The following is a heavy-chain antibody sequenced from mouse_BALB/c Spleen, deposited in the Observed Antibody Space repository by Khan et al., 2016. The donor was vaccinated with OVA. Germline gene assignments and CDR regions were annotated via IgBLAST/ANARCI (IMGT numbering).Heavy chain of an antibody. CDR2: INPSNGYT. V-gene: IGHV1-4*01. CDR1: GYTFTSYT. CDR3: VRDGADYRNDGGFAY. D-gene: IGHD2-14*01. Sequence: VQLQQSGAELARPGASVKMSCKASGYTFTSYTIHWIKLRPGQGLEWIGYINPSNGYTNYNQKFKDKATLTADKSSTTAYMQLSSLTSEDSAVYNCVRDGADYRNDGGFAYWGQGTLVTVSA. J-gene: IGHJ3*01.